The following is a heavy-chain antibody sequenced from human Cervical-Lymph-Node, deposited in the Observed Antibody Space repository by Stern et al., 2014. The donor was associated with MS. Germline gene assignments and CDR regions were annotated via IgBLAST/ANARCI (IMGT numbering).Heavy chain of an antibody. V-gene: IGHV2-5*02. CDR2: IYWDDDK. J-gene: IGHJ4*02. CDR1: GFSLSTHGEG. Sequence: QVTLKESGPTLVKPTQTLTLTCTFSGFSLSTHGEGVGWIRQPPGKALEWLAPIYWDDDKRISPSLKGRLTITKDTSKNEVVLTMTNMDPVDTATYYCAHRLRGSSSGWTVHYFDYWGQGALVTVSS. CDR3: AHRLRGSSSGWTVHYFDY. D-gene: IGHD6-19*01.